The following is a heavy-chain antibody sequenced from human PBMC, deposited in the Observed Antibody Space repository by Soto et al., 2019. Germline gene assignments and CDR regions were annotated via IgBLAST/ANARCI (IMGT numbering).Heavy chain of an antibody. CDR3: ATYIYGQGFQA. V-gene: IGHV1-8*01. J-gene: IGHJ5*02. Sequence: QVQLVQPGAEVRKPGASVKVSCKASGDIFTNFDFNWVRQATGQGLEWIGWMRANSGDTGHDQKFQGRVRMTRDTSMSTAYMELSILRAEDTAVYYCATYIYGQGFQAWGQGTLVFVSS. CDR1: GDIFTNFD. D-gene: IGHD5-18*01. CDR2: MRANSGDT.